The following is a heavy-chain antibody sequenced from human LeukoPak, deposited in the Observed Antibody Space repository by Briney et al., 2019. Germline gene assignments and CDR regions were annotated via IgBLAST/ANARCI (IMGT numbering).Heavy chain of an antibody. CDR1: IDSSSNYH. CDR2: VNESGGT. J-gene: IGHJ5*02. D-gene: IGHD1-26*01. Sequence: SETLSLTCAVYIDSSSNYHWNWIRQTPAKGMEWIGEVNESGGTNISPSLRSRVILSVDTSKNQFSLKLISVTVADTAIYYCARGQGATVPQVGKNWFDPWGQGTRVTVSS. CDR3: ARGQGATVPQVGKNWFDP. V-gene: IGHV4-34*01.